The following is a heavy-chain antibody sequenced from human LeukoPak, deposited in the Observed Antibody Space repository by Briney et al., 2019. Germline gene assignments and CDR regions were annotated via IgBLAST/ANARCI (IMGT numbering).Heavy chain of an antibody. CDR1: GFTFSSYG. CDR2: IWYDGSNK. V-gene: IGHV3-33*01. J-gene: IGHJ1*01. D-gene: IGHD6-13*01. CDR3: ARDRGSSWYQYFQH. Sequence: GGSLRLSCAASGFTFSSYGMHWVRQAPGKGLEWVAVIWYDGSNKYYADSVKGRFTISRDNSKNTLYLQMNSLRAEDTAVYYCARDRGSSWYQYFQHWGQGTLVTVSS.